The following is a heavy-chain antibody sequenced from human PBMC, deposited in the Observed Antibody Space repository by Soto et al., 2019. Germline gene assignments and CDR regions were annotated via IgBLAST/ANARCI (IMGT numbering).Heavy chain of an antibody. V-gene: IGHV4-4*07. J-gene: IGHJ5*02. D-gene: IGHD3-16*01. CDR3: ARARELGMTNASNWFDP. CDR2: IYTSGST. CDR1: GDSISSYY. Sequence: QVQLQESGPGLVKPSETLSLTCTVSGDSISSYYWSWIRQPAGKGLEWIGRIYTSGSTNYNPSLKSRVTMSVDTSKNQFSLKLSSVTAADTAVYYCARARELGMTNASNWFDPWGRGTLVTVSS.